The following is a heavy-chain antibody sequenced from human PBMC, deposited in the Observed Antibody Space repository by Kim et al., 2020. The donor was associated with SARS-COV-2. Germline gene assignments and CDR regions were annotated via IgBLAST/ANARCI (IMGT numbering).Heavy chain of an antibody. CDR3: AKDGRGSAASGSFYVDS. J-gene: IGHJ4*02. CDR2: ISGSGDDT. D-gene: IGHD2-15*01. V-gene: IGHV3-23*01. CDR1: GFTFNNYA. Sequence: GGSLRLSCTTSGFTFNNYAMSWVRQAPGKGLRWVSVISGSGDDTYYADSVKGRFTISSDKSKNTLYLQMSSLRAEDTALYYCAKDGRGSAASGSFYVDSWGQGTLVTVSS.